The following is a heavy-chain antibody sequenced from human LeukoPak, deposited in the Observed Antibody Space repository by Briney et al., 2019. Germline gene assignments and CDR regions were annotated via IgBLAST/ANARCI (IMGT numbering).Heavy chain of an antibody. CDR3: GRSKYSTSWQYYFDY. Sequence: GESLKISCQGSGYSFSTYWITWVRQMPGKGLEWMGIIYPGDSDTRYSPSFQGQVTMSADKSISTAYLQWSSLKASDTAMYYCGRSKYSTSWQYYFDYWGQGTLVTVSS. CDR2: IYPGDSDT. V-gene: IGHV5-51*01. J-gene: IGHJ4*02. CDR1: GYSFSTYW. D-gene: IGHD6-13*01.